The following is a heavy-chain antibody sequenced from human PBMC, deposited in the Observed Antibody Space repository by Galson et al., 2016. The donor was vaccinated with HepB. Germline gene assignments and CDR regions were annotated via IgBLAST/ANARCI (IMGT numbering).Heavy chain of an antibody. J-gene: IGHJ5*02. CDR2: IYHNGYT. CDR3: ARAASSSPYTGIDP. D-gene: IGHD2-15*01. CDR1: GASISSDKW. Sequence: SETLSLTCGVSGASISSDKWWTWVRQPPGKGLEWIGEIYHNGYTNYNPPLKTRVTISQDKSRNQFSLNMHSVTAADTAVYYCARAASSSPYTGIDPWGQGTVVTVSS. V-gene: IGHV4/OR15-8*02.